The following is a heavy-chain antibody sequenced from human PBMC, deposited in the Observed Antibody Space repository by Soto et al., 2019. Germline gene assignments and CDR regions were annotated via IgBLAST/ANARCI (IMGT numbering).Heavy chain of an antibody. D-gene: IGHD3-22*01. CDR3: AREWDYCDSWAARGFDY. CDR1: GFTFSSYA. V-gene: IGHV3-30-3*01. J-gene: IGHJ4*02. CDR2: ISYDGSNK. Sequence: QVQLVESGGGVVQPGRSLRLSCAASGFTFSSYAMHWVRQAPGKGLEWVAVISYDGSNKYYADSVKGRFTISRDNSKNSRYRQVNRRRADDTAVYCCAREWDYCDSWAARGFDYWGQGTLVTVSS.